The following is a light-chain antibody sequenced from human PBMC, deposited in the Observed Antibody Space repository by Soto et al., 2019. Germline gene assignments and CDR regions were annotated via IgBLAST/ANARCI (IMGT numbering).Light chain of an antibody. CDR2: GAS. J-gene: IGKJ5*01. Sequence: EIMMTQSTDTLSVSPGERATLSCRASQTISTNLAWYQQKSGQAPRLLIYGASTRAAGIPARFSGSGSGTQFTLTINSLQSEDFAVYYCQQFNHWPAITFGQGTRLEIK. CDR3: QQFNHWPAIT. V-gene: IGKV3-15*01. CDR1: QTISTN.